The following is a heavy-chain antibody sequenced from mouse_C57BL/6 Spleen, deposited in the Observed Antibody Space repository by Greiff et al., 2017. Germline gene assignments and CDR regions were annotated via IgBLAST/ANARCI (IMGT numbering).Heavy chain of an antibody. V-gene: IGHV1-81*01. Sequence: QVQLKESGAELARPGASVKLSCKASGYTFTSYGISWVKQRTGQGLEWIGEIYPRSGNTYYNEKFKGKATLTADKSSSTAYMELRSLTSEDSAVYFCARGGTTVVAPLGYWGQGTTLTVSS. CDR2: IYPRSGNT. CDR1: GYTFTSYG. CDR3: ARGGTTVVAPLGY. D-gene: IGHD1-1*01. J-gene: IGHJ2*01.